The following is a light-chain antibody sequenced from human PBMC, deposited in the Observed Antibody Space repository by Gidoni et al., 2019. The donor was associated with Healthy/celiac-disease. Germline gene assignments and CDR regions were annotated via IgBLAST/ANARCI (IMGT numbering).Light chain of an antibody. CDR3: MQALQTPKT. CDR2: LCS. Sequence: EIVMNQTPISVPVTPGEPASSSCRSCQSLLHSNGYYYLDWYLQKPGQSPQLLIYLCSILASGVPDRFSGSGSGTFFTLKISSVEDEDVGVYYCMQALQTPKTFGQGTKLEIK. V-gene: IGKV2-28*01. CDR1: QSLLHSNGYYY. J-gene: IGKJ2*01.